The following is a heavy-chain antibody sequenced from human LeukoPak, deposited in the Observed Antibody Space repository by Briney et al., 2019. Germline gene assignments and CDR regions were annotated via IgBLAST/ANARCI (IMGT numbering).Heavy chain of an antibody. D-gene: IGHD2-2*01. CDR1: GYTFTGYY. CDR2: INPNSGDT. Sequence: ASVKVSCKASGYTFTGYYIHWVRQAPGQGLEWMGWINPNSGDTKYEQRFQGRVTMTRDTSISTAYMGLTRLRSDDAAVYFCARDGSWRSISYSDYWGQGTLVTVSS. J-gene: IGHJ4*02. CDR3: ARDGSWRSISYSDY. V-gene: IGHV1-2*02.